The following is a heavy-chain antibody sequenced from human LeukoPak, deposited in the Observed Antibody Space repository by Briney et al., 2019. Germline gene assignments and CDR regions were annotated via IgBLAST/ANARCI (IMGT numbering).Heavy chain of an antibody. Sequence: GGSLRLSCAASGFTFSDYYMSWIRQAPGKGLEWVSYISSSGSTIYYADSVKGRFTISRDNSKNTLYLQMNSLRAEDTDVYYCARRGWSHSSPHHDYWGQGTLVTVSS. CDR2: ISSSGSTI. J-gene: IGHJ4*02. CDR1: GFTFSDYY. V-gene: IGHV3-11*04. CDR3: ARRGWSHSSPHHDY. D-gene: IGHD2-15*01.